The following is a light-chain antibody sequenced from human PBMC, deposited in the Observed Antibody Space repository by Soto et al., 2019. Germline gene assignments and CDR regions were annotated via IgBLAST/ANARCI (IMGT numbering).Light chain of an antibody. J-gene: IGKJ4*01. CDR2: GAS. CDR1: QSVSSN. Sequence: EIVMTQSPATLSVSPGERATLSCRASQSVSSNLAWYQQKPGQAPRLLIYGASTSATGIPARFSGSGSGTEFTLTISSLQSEDFAVYYCQQRSDWPSTFGGGTKVQI. CDR3: QQRSDWPST. V-gene: IGKV3-15*01.